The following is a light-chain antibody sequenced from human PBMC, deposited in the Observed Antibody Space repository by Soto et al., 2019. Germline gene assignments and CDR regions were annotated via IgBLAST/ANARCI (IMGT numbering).Light chain of an antibody. CDR3: HQYNSWPRGT. J-gene: IGKJ3*01. Sequence: EIEMTQSPATLPVSPGERATLSCRASQSVSTNLAWYQQKPGQAPRLLIYGASTRAPGFPARFTGSGSGTEFTLTIRSLQSEDSAVYYCHQYNSWPRGTFGPGTKVEIK. V-gene: IGKV3-15*01. CDR2: GAS. CDR1: QSVSTN.